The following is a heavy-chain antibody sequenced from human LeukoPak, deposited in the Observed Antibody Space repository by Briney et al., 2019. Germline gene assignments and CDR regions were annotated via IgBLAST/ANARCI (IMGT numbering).Heavy chain of an antibody. CDR3: AKVGCSGGNCYAAFDI. J-gene: IGHJ3*02. D-gene: IGHD2-15*01. CDR1: GFTFSSYA. V-gene: IGHV3-30*18. Sequence: GGSLRLSCAASGFTFSSYAMHWVRQAPGKGLEWVAVISYDGSVKFYADSVKGRFTISRDNSKNTLYLQMNSLRAEDTSVYYCAKVGCSGGNCYAAFDIWGQGTMVTVSS. CDR2: ISYDGSVK.